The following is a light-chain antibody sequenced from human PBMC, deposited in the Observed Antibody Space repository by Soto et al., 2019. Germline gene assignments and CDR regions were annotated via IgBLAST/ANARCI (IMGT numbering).Light chain of an antibody. V-gene: IGKV3D-20*02. CDR1: QSISSNF. CDR2: GAS. J-gene: IGKJ5*01. CDR3: QQLTAWPQHLT. Sequence: EIVFTQSPGTLSLSPGAGATLSCRSSQSISSNFLAWYQQERGQSPRLLIHGASNRATGIPDRFSGSGSGTEFTLTISSLEPEDFAVYYSQQLTAWPQHLTLGQG.